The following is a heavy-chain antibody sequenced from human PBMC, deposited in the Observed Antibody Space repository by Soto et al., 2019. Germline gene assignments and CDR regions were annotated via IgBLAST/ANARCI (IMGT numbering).Heavy chain of an antibody. CDR3: ARYVNYYDSSGLQDY. CDR1: GYTFTSYG. Sequence: ASVKVSCKASGYTFTSYGISWVRQAPGQGLEWMGWISAYNGNTNYAQKLQGRVTMTTDTSTSTAYMELRSLRSDDTAVYYCARYVNYYDSSGLQDYWGQGTLVTVSS. J-gene: IGHJ4*02. V-gene: IGHV1-18*01. CDR2: ISAYNGNT. D-gene: IGHD3-22*01.